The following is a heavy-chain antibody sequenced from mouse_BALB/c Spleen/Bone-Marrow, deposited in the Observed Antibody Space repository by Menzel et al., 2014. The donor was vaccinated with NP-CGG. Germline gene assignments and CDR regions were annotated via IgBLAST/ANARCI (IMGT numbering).Heavy chain of an antibody. D-gene: IGHD2-14*01. CDR1: GYTSTDYW. CDR3: ARSDYRYDPFAY. V-gene: IGHV1-69*01. CDR2: IDTSDSYT. Sequence: QVQLQQSGAELVMPGASVKMSCKASGYTSTDYWMHWVKQRPGQGLEWIGAIDTSDSYTSYNQKFKGKATLTVDESSSTAYMQLSSLTSEDSAVYYCARSDYRYDPFAYWGQGTLVTVSA. J-gene: IGHJ3*01.